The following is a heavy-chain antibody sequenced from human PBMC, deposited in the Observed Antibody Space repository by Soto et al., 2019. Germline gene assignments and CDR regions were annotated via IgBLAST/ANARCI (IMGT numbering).Heavy chain of an antibody. CDR2: INAGNGNT. J-gene: IGHJ4*02. Sequence: GASVKVSCKASGYTFTSYAMHWVRQAPGQRLEWMGWINAGNGNTKYSQKFQGRVTITRDTSASTAYMELSSLRSEDTAVYYCARYLRPLTTVTTCFDYWGQRTLVTVSS. CDR1: GYTFTSYA. D-gene: IGHD4-17*01. V-gene: IGHV1-3*01. CDR3: ARYLRPLTTVTTCFDY.